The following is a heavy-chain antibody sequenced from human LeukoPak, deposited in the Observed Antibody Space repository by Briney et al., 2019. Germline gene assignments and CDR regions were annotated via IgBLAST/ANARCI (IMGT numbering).Heavy chain of an antibody. J-gene: IGHJ2*01. D-gene: IGHD1-1*01. CDR3: VRVHNKGFWYFDL. Sequence: VSVKVSCKASGYTFTGYYMHWVRQAPGQGLEWMGWINPNSGGTNYAQKFQGRVTMTRDTSISTAYMELSRLRSDDTAVYYCVRVHNKGFWYFDLWGRGSLVTVSS. CDR2: INPNSGGT. CDR1: GYTFTGYY. V-gene: IGHV1-2*02.